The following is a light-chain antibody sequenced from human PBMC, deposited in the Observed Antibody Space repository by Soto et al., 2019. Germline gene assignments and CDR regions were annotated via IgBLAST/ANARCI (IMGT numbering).Light chain of an antibody. CDR1: QDIKYD. V-gene: IGKV1-17*01. CDR2: SAS. J-gene: IGKJ1*01. CDR3: LQYRSFPWT. Sequence: DIQVTQSPSSLSASVGDKVTITCRASQDIKYDLGWYQQKPGTAPKRLIYSASSLQSGVPSRFSGSGSETEFTLTISSLQPEEFATYYCLQYRSFPWTFGQGTKVEIK.